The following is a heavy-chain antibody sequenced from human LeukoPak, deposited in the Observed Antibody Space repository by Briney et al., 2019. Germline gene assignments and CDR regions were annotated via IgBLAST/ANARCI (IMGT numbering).Heavy chain of an antibody. D-gene: IGHD2-15*01. V-gene: IGHV1-46*01. CDR2: INPSGGST. J-gene: IGHJ6*03. CDR3: AREGCSGGSCYTRRPYYYYYMDV. Sequence: ASVKVSCKASGCTFTSYYMHWVRQAPGQGLEWMGIINPSGGSTSYAQKFQGRVTMTRDMSTSTVYMELSSLRSEDTAVYYCAREGCSGGSCYTRRPYYYYYMDVWGKGTTVTVSS. CDR1: GCTFTSYY.